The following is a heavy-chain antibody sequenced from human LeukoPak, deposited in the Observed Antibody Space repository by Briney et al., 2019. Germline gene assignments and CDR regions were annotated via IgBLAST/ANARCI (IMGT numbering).Heavy chain of an antibody. D-gene: IGHD6-19*01. CDR3: ARDSSGNY. CDR1: GFTFSSYW. J-gene: IGHJ4*02. Sequence: PGGSLRLSCAASGFTFSSYWMSWVRQAPGKGLEWVATIKKDGSEKYYVDSVKGRFTISRDNAKSSLYLKMNSLRGDDTAVYYCARDSSGNYWGQGTLVTVSS. CDR2: IKKDGSEK. V-gene: IGHV3-7*01.